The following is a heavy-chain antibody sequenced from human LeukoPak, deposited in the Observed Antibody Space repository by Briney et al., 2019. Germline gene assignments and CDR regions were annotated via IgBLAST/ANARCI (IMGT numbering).Heavy chain of an antibody. V-gene: IGHV4-34*01. J-gene: IGHJ3*02. CDR1: GGSFSGYY. D-gene: IGHD3-9*01. CDR3: ARVFNYDILTGYYDAFDI. CDR2: INHSGST. Sequence: SETPSLTCAVYGGSFSGYYWSWIRQPPGKGLEWIGEINHSGSTNYNPSLKSRVTISVDTSKNQFSLKLSSVTAADTAVYYCARVFNYDILTGYYDAFDIWGQGTMVTVSS.